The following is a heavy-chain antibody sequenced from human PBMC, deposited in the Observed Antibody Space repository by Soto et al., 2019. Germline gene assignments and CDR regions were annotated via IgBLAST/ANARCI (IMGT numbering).Heavy chain of an antibody. V-gene: IGHV1-8*01. CDR2: MNPNSGNG. CDR3: ARRATSGTLNWFDP. J-gene: IGHJ5*02. Sequence: GASVKVSCKASGYAFSNNDISWVRQSTGQGLEWMGWMNPNSGNGGYAQKFQGRVTMTRDTSTSTAYMELSSLASDDTAIYYCARRATSGTLNWFDPWGQGTLVTVSS. CDR1: GYAFSNND.